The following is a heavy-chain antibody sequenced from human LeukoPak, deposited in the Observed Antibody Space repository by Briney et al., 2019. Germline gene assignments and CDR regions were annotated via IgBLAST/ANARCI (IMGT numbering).Heavy chain of an antibody. D-gene: IGHD1-26*01. CDR1: GFTFDDYA. CDR2: IRYDGSNK. V-gene: IGHV3-30*02. CDR3: AKDGYSGSYYYYYYMDV. J-gene: IGHJ6*03. Sequence: GRSLRLSCAASGFTFDDYAMHWVRQAPGKGLEWVAFIRYDGSNKYYADSVKGRFTISRDNSKNTLYLQMNSLRAEDTAVYYCAKDGYSGSYYYYYYMDVWGKGTTVTVSS.